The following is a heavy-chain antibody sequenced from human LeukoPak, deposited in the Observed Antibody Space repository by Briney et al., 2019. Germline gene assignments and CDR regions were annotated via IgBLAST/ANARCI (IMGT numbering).Heavy chain of an antibody. Sequence: GSLRLSCAASGFTFNTYTMNWVRQAPGKGLEWIGEVYHTGSSNYNPSLKSRVTISVDKSKSQFSLKLSSVTAADTAVYYCARGGTTVAGTFWFDPWGQGTLVTVSS. D-gene: IGHD6-19*01. V-gene: IGHV4-4*02. CDR1: GFTFNTYTM. CDR3: ARGGTTVAGTFWFDP. J-gene: IGHJ5*02. CDR2: VYHTGSS.